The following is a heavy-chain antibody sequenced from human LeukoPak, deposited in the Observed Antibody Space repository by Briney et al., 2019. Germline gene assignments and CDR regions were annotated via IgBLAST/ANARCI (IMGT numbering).Heavy chain of an antibody. CDR1: GFTVSSNY. Sequence: GGSLRLSCAASGFTVSSNYMSWVRQAPGKGLEWVSVVYSAGSTYYADSVKGRFTISRDNSKNTVYLQMNSLRAEDTAVYYCARGYDYGDYFDYWGQGTLVTVSA. CDR2: VYSAGST. D-gene: IGHD4-17*01. CDR3: ARGYDYGDYFDY. J-gene: IGHJ4*02. V-gene: IGHV3-53*01.